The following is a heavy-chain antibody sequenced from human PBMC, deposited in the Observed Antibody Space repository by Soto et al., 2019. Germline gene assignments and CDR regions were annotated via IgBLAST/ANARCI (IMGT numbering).Heavy chain of an antibody. V-gene: IGHV1-69*02. D-gene: IGHD4-17*01. CDR1: GNIFTSYT. CDR2: IIPLLGMV. J-gene: IGHJ3*02. CDR3: ARAGDYGGDAFDI. Sequence: QVQLVQSGAEVKRPGSSVKVSCKASGNIFTSYTVSWVRRAPGQGLEWMGRIIPLLGMVNYAQKSQGRVTITADKSTNTVYMEVSSLRSEDTAVYYCARAGDYGGDAFDIWGQGTMVTVSS.